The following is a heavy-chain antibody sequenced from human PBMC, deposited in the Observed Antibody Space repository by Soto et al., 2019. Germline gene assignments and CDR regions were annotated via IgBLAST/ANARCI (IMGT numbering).Heavy chain of an antibody. Sequence: GGCLRLYCADSLFTFDYYAIHCVRQVPGKGLEWVSGISWNSATIGYADSVKGRFTISRDNAKNPLYLQMNSLRAEDTALYHCAKDICAAECSPDYWGQGTMVTGSS. CDR1: LFTFDYYA. J-gene: IGHJ4*02. D-gene: IGHD2-21*01. CDR2: ISWNSATI. V-gene: IGHV3-9*01. CDR3: AKDICAAECSPDY.